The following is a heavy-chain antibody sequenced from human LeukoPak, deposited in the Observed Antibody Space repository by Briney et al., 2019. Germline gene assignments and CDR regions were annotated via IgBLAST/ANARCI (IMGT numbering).Heavy chain of an antibody. CDR1: GGSISSSSYY. D-gene: IGHD5-12*01. V-gene: IGHV4-39*01. CDR3: ARQGGYASPFYY. J-gene: IGHJ4*02. Sequence: SETLSLTCTVSGGSISSSSYYWGWIRQPPGKGLEWIGSIYYSGSTYYNPSLKSRVTISVDSSKKQFSLKLISVTAADTAVYYCARQGGYASPFYYWGQGTLVTVSS. CDR2: IYYSGST.